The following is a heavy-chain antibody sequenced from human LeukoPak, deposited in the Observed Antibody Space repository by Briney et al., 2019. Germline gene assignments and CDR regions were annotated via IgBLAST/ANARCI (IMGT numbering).Heavy chain of an antibody. V-gene: IGHV3-9*01. D-gene: IGHD6-19*01. Sequence: GGSLRLSCAASGFTFDDYAMHWVRQAPGKGLEWVSGISWNSGSIGYADSVKGRFTISRDNAKNSLYLQMNSLRAEDTALYYCAKAGRYSSGWYLDYWGQGTLVTVSS. CDR2: ISWNSGSI. CDR3: AKAGRYSSGWYLDY. J-gene: IGHJ4*02. CDR1: GFTFDDYA.